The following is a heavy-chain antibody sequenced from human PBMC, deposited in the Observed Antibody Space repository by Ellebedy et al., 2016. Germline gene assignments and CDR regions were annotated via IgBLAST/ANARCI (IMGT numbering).Heavy chain of an antibody. V-gene: IGHV3-66*01. CDR1: GFNVITNY. CDR3: ATPTYCGGDCSSHYGMDV. J-gene: IGHJ6*02. D-gene: IGHD2-21*02. CDR2: IYSGDST. Sequence: GGSLRLSCAASGFNVITNYMNWVRQAPGKGLEWVSVIYSGDSTNYADSAKGRFTISRDNSKNTVYLQMNSLRAEDTAVYYCATPTYCGGDCSSHYGMDVWGQGTTVTVSS.